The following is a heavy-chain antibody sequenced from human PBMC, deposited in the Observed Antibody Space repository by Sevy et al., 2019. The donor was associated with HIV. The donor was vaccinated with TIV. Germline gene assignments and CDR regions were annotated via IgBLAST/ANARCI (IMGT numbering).Heavy chain of an antibody. V-gene: IGHV4-39*01. CDR3: ARQPYYYDSSGYTYYFDY. D-gene: IGHD3-22*01. J-gene: IGHJ4*02. CDR1: GGSISSSSYY. Sequence: SETLSLTCTVSGGSISSSSYYWGWIRQPPGKGLEWIGSIYYSGSTYYNPSLKSRVTISVDTSKNQFPLKLSSVTAADTAVYYCARQPYYYDSSGYTYYFDYWGQGTLVTVSS. CDR2: IYYSGST.